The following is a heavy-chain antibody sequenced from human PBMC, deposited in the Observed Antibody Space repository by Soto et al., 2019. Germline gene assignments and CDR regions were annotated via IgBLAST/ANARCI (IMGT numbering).Heavy chain of an antibody. Sequence: ASVKVSCKASGYTFTGYYMHWVRQAPGQGLEWMGWINPNSGGTNYAQKFQGWVTMTRDTSIGTAYMELSRLRSDDTAVYYCARMTTVTTVGDDYYYYGMDVWGQGTTVTVSS. CDR2: INPNSGGT. CDR1: GYTFTGYY. CDR3: ARMTTVTTVGDDYYYYGMDV. V-gene: IGHV1-2*04. J-gene: IGHJ6*02. D-gene: IGHD4-17*01.